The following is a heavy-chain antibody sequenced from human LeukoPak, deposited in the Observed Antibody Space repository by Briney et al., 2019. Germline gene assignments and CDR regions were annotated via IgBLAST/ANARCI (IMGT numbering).Heavy chain of an antibody. J-gene: IGHJ4*02. CDR2: IFYTGTT. Sequence: PSETLSLTCAVSGGSISSTSYYWGWIRQPPGKGLEWIGSIFYTGTTYYNPSLKSRVTISVDTSKNQFSLKLSSVTAADTAVYYCAREGAVVLSNFDCWGQGTLVTVSS. CDR1: GGSISSTSYY. D-gene: IGHD4-23*01. CDR3: AREGAVVLSNFDC. V-gene: IGHV4-39*07.